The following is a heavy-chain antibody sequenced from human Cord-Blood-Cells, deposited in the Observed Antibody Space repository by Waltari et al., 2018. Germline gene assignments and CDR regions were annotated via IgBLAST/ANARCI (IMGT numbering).Heavy chain of an antibody. Sequence: QLQLQESGPGLVKPSETLSLTCTVSGGSISSSSYYWGWIRQPPGKGLEWIGSIYYSGSTHYNPSLKSRVTISVYTSKNQFSLKLSSVTAADTAVYYCARHPGGYDILTGYYINWFDPWGQGTLVTVSS. CDR3: ARHPGGYDILTGYYINWFDP. D-gene: IGHD3-9*01. CDR1: GGSISSSSYY. V-gene: IGHV4-39*07. CDR2: IYYSGST. J-gene: IGHJ5*02.